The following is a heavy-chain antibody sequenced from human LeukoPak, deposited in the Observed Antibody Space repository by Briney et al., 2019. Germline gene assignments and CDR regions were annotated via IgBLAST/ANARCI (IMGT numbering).Heavy chain of an antibody. CDR3: ARQGIGQLGYFDY. V-gene: IGHV4-31*03. CDR2: IYYSGST. J-gene: IGHJ4*02. Sequence: SQTLSLTCTVSGGSISSGGYYWSWIRQHPGKGLEWIGYIYYSGSTYYNPSLKSRVTISVDTSKNQFSLKLSSVTAADTAVYYCARQGIGQLGYFDYWGQGTLVTVSS. CDR1: GGSISSGGYY. D-gene: IGHD6-13*01.